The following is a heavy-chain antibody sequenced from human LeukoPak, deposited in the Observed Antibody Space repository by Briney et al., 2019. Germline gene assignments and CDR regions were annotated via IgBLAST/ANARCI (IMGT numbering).Heavy chain of an antibody. D-gene: IGHD5-24*01. V-gene: IGHV1-69*06. Sequence: SVKVSCKASGGTFSSYAISWVRQAPGQGLEWMGGIIPIFGTANYAQKFQGRVTITADKSTSTAYMELSSLRSEDTAVYYCARGGEMAIKKSGYYFDYWGQGTLVTVSS. J-gene: IGHJ4*02. CDR1: GGTFSSYA. CDR2: IIPIFGTA. CDR3: ARGGEMAIKKSGYYFDY.